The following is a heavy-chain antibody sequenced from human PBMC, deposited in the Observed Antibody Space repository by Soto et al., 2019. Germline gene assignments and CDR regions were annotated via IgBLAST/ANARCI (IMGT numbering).Heavy chain of an antibody. V-gene: IGHV1-69*06. Sequence: GASVKVSCKASGGTSSSYAISWVRQAPGQGLEWMGGIIPIFGTANYAQKFQGRVTITADKSTSTAYMELSSLRSEDTAVYYCARDDSSGYYYGYYYYGMDVWGQGTTVTVSS. J-gene: IGHJ6*02. CDR1: GGTSSSYA. CDR3: ARDDSSGYYYGYYYYGMDV. D-gene: IGHD3-22*01. CDR2: IIPIFGTA.